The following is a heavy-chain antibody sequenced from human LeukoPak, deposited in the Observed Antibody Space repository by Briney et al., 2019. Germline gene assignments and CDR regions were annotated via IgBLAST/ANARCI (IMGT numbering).Heavy chain of an antibody. J-gene: IGHJ3*02. D-gene: IGHD3-3*01. CDR3: ARERWNFWSGPPAPGNLGHDAFDI. Sequence: GASVKVSCKASGYTLTSYGISWVRQAPGQGLEWMGWINPNSGGTNYAQKFQGRVTMTRDTSISTAYMELSRLRSDDTAVYYCARERWNFWSGPPAPGNLGHDAFDIWGQGTMVTVSS. V-gene: IGHV1-2*02. CDR2: INPNSGGT. CDR1: GYTLTSYG.